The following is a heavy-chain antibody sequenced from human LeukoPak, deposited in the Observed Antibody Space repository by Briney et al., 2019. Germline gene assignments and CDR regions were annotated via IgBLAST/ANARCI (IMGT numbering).Heavy chain of an antibody. CDR3: AKDRGVFADLWFGELDY. Sequence: SETLSLTCTVSDDFIRSNNYYWGWVRQPPGKGLEWIGSIYYSGRTYHNPSLKSRVTISVDTSKNQFSLELSSVSAEDTAVYYCAKDRGVFADLWFGELDYWGQGTLVTVSS. V-gene: IGHV4-39*02. CDR1: DDFIRSNNYY. J-gene: IGHJ4*02. CDR2: IYYSGRT. D-gene: IGHD3-10*01.